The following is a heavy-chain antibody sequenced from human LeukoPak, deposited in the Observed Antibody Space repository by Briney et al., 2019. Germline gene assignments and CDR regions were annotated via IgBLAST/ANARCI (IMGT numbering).Heavy chain of an antibody. V-gene: IGHV3-23*01. CDR1: GFTLSSYA. Sequence: GGSLRLSCAASGFTLSSYAMSWVRQGPGKGLEWVSAISVSGNTYHADSVKGRFTISRDSSKNTLYLQMNSLRAEDTAVYYCARGGGRKFFGGGAYYYYMDVWGKGTTVAVSS. CDR3: ARGGGRKFFGGGAYYYYMDV. D-gene: IGHD3-16*01. J-gene: IGHJ6*03. CDR2: ISVSGNT.